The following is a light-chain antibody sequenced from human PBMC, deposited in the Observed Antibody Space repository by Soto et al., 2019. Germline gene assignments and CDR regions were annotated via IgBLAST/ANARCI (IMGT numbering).Light chain of an antibody. CDR2: SAS. Sequence: EIVMTQSPATLSVSPGERATLSCRASQSVRSNLAWYQQMPGQPPRLLIYSASTRATSIPARFSGSGSGTEFALTVSSLQSEDFAVYYCQQYNSWPLTFGGGTKVEI. V-gene: IGKV3D-15*01. CDR1: QSVRSN. J-gene: IGKJ4*01. CDR3: QQYNSWPLT.